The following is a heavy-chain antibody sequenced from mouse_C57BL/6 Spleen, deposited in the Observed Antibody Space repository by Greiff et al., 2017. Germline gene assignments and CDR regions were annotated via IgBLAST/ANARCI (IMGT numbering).Heavy chain of an antibody. Sequence: EVKLQQSGPELVKPGASVKISCKASGYTFTDYYMNWVKQSHGKSLEWIGDINPNNGGTSYNQKFKGKATLTVDKSSSTAHMELRSLTSEDSAVYYCAKSPGVVAYYYAMDYWGQGTSVTVSS. CDR1: GYTFTDYY. J-gene: IGHJ4*01. CDR3: AKSPGVVAYYYAMDY. V-gene: IGHV1-26*01. CDR2: INPNNGGT. D-gene: IGHD1-1*01.